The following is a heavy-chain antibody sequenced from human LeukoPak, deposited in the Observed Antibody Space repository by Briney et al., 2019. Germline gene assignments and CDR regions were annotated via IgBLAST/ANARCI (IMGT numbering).Heavy chain of an antibody. CDR3: ARHPSPNDAFDI. V-gene: IGHV1-69*13. CDR1: GGTFSSYA. Sequence: ASVKVSCKASGGTFSSYAISWVRQAPGQGLEWMGGIIPIFGTANYAQKFQGRVTIPADESTSTAYMELSSLRSEDTAVYYCARHPSPNDAFDIWGQGTMVTVSS. J-gene: IGHJ3*02. CDR2: IIPIFGTA.